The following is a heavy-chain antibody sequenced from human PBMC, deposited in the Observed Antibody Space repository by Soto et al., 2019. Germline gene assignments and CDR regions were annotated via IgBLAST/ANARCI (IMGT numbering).Heavy chain of an antibody. CDR3: ARRGNIGRTFDY. D-gene: IGHD3-16*01. CDR2: ARDKAKRYST. V-gene: IGHV3-72*01. J-gene: IGHJ4*02. Sequence: GGSLRVSCEASGFTFIDHYMDWVRQAPGKGLEWVARARDKAKRYSTEYAASVKGRFTVSRDESKKSLYLQMTSLKAEDTAVYYCARRGNIGRTFDYWGLGTLVTVSS. CDR1: GFTFIDHY.